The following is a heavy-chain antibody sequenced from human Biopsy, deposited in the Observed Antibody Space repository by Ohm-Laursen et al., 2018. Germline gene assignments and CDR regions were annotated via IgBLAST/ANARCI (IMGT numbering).Heavy chain of an antibody. CDR3: AREDEGLLRALDL. CDR2: IYTIGDT. V-gene: IGHV4-4*07. J-gene: IGHJ3*01. CDR1: GASMTGYF. D-gene: IGHD3-3*01. Sequence: SETLSLTRTVSGASMTGYFWTWVRQPAGKGLDWIGHIYTIGDTTYNPSLESRVTMSLDTSKNQFSLKMTSLTAADTAVYFCAREDEGLLRALDLWGQGTMVTVSS.